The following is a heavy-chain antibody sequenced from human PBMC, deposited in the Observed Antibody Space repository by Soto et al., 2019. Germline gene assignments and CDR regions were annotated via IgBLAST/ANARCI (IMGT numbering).Heavy chain of an antibody. CDR3: ARDLSPVLACGRAQCYYDVFDV. CDR2: IKQDVSEI. V-gene: IGHV3-7*01. Sequence: EEHLVESGGGLVQPGGSLRLSCAASGFIIRSYWMTWVRHAPGKGLEWVANIKQDVSEITYMDSVKGRFTVSRDNAKNPLYLQMNGLRAEDTAVYYCARDLSPVLACGRAQCYYDVFDVWGQGTVVTVSS. J-gene: IGHJ3*01. D-gene: IGHD2-21*01. CDR1: GFIIRSYW.